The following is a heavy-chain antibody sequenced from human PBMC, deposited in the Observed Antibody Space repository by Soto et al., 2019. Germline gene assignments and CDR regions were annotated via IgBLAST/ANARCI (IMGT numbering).Heavy chain of an antibody. V-gene: IGHV4-34*01. Sequence: SETLSLTCAVYDGSLSDNYYTWTRQSPGKGLEWIGEIHPTGTTIYNPSLKSRVSISLDTSKNQFSLQVSSVTAADTAIYYCARDPGRALAVDWGEGTLVTVSS. CDR2: IHPTGTT. D-gene: IGHD6-19*01. J-gene: IGHJ4*02. CDR3: ARDPGRALAVD. CDR1: DGSLSDNY.